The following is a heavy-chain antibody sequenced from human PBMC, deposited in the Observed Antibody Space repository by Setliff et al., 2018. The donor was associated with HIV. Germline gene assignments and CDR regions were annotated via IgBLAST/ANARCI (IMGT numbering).Heavy chain of an antibody. CDR3: ARAASYYDSSGYWAPPKYFDY. D-gene: IGHD3-22*01. V-gene: IGHV4-34*01. J-gene: IGHJ4*02. Sequence: FSTYSMNWVRQPPGKGLEWIGEINHSGSTNYNPSLKSRVTILVDTSKNQFSLKLSSVTAADTAVYYCARAASYYDSSGYWAPPKYFDYWGQGALVTVSS. CDR2: INHSGST. CDR1: FSTYS.